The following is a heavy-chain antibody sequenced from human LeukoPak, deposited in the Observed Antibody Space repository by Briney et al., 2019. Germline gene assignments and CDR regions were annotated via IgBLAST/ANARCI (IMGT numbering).Heavy chain of an antibody. D-gene: IGHD3-10*01. Sequence: GGSLRLSCAASGFTFSSYAMHWVRQAPGKGLEWVGRIKSKTDGGTTDYAAPVKGRFTISRDDSKNTLYLQMNSLKTEDTAVYYCTTDKVTMVRSLFDYWGQGTLVTVSS. CDR3: TTDKVTMVRSLFDY. V-gene: IGHV3-15*01. CDR2: IKSKTDGGTT. J-gene: IGHJ4*02. CDR1: GFTFSSYA.